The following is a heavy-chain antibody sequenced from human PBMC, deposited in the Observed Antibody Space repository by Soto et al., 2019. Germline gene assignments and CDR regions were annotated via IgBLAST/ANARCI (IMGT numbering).Heavy chain of an antibody. CDR1: VVRLSSYP. D-gene: IGHD3-10*01. V-gene: IGHV3-23*01. CDR2: ISGSGGST. CDR3: AKVDRMVRGVTSFDS. J-gene: IGHJ5*01. Sequence: PEGRLRHSGAASVVRLSSYPVSWVLQAPGKGLEWVSPISGSGGSTYYADSVKGRFTISRDNSKNTLYLQMNSLRAEDTAVYYCAKVDRMVRGVTSFDSW.